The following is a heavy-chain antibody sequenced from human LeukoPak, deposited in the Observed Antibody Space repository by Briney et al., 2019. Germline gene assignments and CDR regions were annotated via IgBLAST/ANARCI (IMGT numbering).Heavy chain of an antibody. Sequence: PGGSLRLSCAASGFTFDDYGMSWVRQAPGKGLEWVSGINWNGGSTGYADSVKGRFTISRDNAKHSLYLQMNSLRAEDTSLYYCAKDYGSGSLWVGFDYWGQGTLVTVSS. V-gene: IGHV3-20*04. CDR3: AKDYGSGSLWVGFDY. J-gene: IGHJ4*02. D-gene: IGHD3-10*01. CDR2: INWNGGST. CDR1: GFTFDDYG.